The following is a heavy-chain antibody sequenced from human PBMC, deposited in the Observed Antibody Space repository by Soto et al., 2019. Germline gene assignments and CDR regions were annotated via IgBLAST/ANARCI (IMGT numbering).Heavy chain of an antibody. CDR1: GYTFTSYG. D-gene: IGHD3-22*01. J-gene: IGHJ4*02. CDR3: ARDNYYDSTGHLDY. Sequence: ASVKVSCKGSGYTFTSYGISWVRQAPGQGLEWMGWISTYNGHTNYAKKVQGRVTVTTDTSTSTVYMELRSLRSDDTAVYFCARDNYYDSTGHLDYWGQGTLVTVSS. V-gene: IGHV1-18*01. CDR2: ISTYNGHT.